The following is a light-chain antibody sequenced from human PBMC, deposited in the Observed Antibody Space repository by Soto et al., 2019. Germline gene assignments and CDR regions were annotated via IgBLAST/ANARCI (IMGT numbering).Light chain of an antibody. CDR2: AAS. Sequence: DIQMTQSPSSLSASVGDRVTITCRASQSISSYLNWYQQKPGKAPKLLIYAASSLQSGVPSRFSGSRSGTDFTLSIRSLQTEDGATYYCQQSYSTPLTFGGGTKVEIK. J-gene: IGKJ4*01. CDR1: QSISSY. V-gene: IGKV1-39*01. CDR3: QQSYSTPLT.